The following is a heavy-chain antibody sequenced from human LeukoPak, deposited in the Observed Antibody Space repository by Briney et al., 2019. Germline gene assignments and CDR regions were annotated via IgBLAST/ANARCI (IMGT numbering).Heavy chain of an antibody. Sequence: GGSLRLSCAASGFTFSNYAMSWVRQAPGKGLECVSAISDSGDKTDYADSVRGRFTISRDNSKNTLYLQMASLRAEDTAVYYCAREIAGGLGDLWGIDYWGQGTLVTVSS. CDR1: GFTFSNYA. CDR2: ISDSGDKT. CDR3: AREIAGGLGDLWGIDY. J-gene: IGHJ4*02. D-gene: IGHD3-16*01. V-gene: IGHV3-23*01.